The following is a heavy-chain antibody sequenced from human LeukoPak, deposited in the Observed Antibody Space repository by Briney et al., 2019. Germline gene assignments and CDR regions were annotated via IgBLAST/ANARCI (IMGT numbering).Heavy chain of an antibody. V-gene: IGHV3-30*03. Sequence: PGRSLRLSCAASGITFSSYGMHWVRQAPGKGLEWVAVISYDGSNKYYADSVKGRFTISRDNSKNTPYLQMNSLRAEDTAVYYCAREGYSPRHNAWYFDYWGQGTLVTVSS. J-gene: IGHJ4*02. CDR2: ISYDGSNK. D-gene: IGHD6-13*01. CDR1: GITFSSYG. CDR3: AREGYSPRHNAWYFDY.